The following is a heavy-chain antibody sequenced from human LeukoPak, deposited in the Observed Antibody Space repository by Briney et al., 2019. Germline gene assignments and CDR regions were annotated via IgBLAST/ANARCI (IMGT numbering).Heavy chain of an antibody. Sequence: GGSLRLSCAASGFTVSSNYMSWVRQTPGKGLEWVSSIVGDGSASFYSDSVKGRFAVSRDNSMDTLFLHMQSLRAEDAAFYYCARGKAAGLLDWFDPWGQGTLVTVSS. V-gene: IGHV3-53*01. CDR3: ARGKAAGLLDWFDP. J-gene: IGHJ5*02. CDR2: IVGDGSAS. CDR1: GFTVSSNY. D-gene: IGHD6-13*01.